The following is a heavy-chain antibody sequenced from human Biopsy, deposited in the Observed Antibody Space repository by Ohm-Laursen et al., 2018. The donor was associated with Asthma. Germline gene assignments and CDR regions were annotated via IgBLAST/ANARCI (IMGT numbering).Heavy chain of an antibody. V-gene: IGHV4-39*02. Sequence: SETLSLTCIVSGDAMSTSGSYWGWIRQSPGKGLEWIGSIYYSGRTHYNPSLESRVTISADTSKNHFSLKVTSVTAAGTAVYYCARAVSSSSYWYFDLWGRGDLVTVSS. J-gene: IGHJ2*01. CDR3: ARAVSSSSYWYFDL. CDR2: IYYSGRT. CDR1: GDAMSTSGSY. D-gene: IGHD6-6*01.